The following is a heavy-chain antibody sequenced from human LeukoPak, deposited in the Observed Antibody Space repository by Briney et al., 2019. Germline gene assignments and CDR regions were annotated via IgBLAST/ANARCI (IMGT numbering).Heavy chain of an antibody. J-gene: IGHJ3*02. Sequence: GGSLRLSCAASGFTFDDYAMHWVRQAPGKGLEWVSGISWNSGSIGYADSVKGRFTISRDNAKNSLYLQMNSLRAEDTALYYCAKDISYDSSGYFSDAFDIWGQGTMVTVSS. D-gene: IGHD3-22*01. CDR2: ISWNSGSI. CDR1: GFTFDDYA. CDR3: AKDISYDSSGYFSDAFDI. V-gene: IGHV3-9*01.